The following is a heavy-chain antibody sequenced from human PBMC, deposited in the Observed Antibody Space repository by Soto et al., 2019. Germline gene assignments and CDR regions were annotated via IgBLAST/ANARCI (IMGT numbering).Heavy chain of an antibody. CDR1: GGSFSGYY. Sequence: SETLSLTCAVYGGSFSGYYWSCIRQPPGKGLEWVGEINHSGSTNYNPSLKSRVTISVDTSKNQFSLKLSSVTAADTAVYYCAREMAVVAATLAFDIWGQGTMVTVSS. V-gene: IGHV4-34*01. CDR2: INHSGST. CDR3: AREMAVVAATLAFDI. D-gene: IGHD2-15*01. J-gene: IGHJ3*02.